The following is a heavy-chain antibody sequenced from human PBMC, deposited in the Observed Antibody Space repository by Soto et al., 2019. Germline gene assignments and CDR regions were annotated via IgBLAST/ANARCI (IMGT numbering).Heavy chain of an antibody. J-gene: IGHJ6*02. CDR2: ISHSGSI. Sequence: PSETLSLTCAVSGGSISSRGYSWNWIRQTPGKALEWIAYISHSGSIYYNPSLKSRVTISIDTSKNQFSLKLSSVTAADTAVYYCEREDGSGRYFGGLDVWGQGTTVTVSS. CDR1: GGSISSRGYS. V-gene: IGHV4-30-2*01. D-gene: IGHD3-22*01. CDR3: EREDGSGRYFGGLDV.